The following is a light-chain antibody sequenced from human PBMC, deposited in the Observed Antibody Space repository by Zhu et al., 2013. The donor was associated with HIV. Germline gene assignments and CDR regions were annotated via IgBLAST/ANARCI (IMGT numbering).Light chain of an antibody. V-gene: IGKV3-15*01. CDR2: SVS. CDR1: QSVNRN. Sequence: EIVLTQSPGTLSVSPGDRVTLSCRASQSVNRNLAWYQQKPGQAPRLLMYSVSARATNIPARFSGSGSGTDFTLTISYLQSEDFAIYYCQQYNNWLFTFGQGTRLE. J-gene: IGKJ5*01. CDR3: QQYNNWLFT.